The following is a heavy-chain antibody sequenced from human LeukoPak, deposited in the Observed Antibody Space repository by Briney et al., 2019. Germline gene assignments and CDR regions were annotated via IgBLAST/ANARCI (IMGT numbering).Heavy chain of an antibody. Sequence: GGTLRLSCAASGFTFSSYGMHWVRQAPGKGLEWVAVISYDGSNKYYADSVKGRITISRDNSKNTLYLQMNSLRAEDTALYYCAKVVVVASYYFDYWGQGTLVTVSS. CDR2: ISYDGSNK. CDR1: GFTFSSYG. V-gene: IGHV3-30*18. D-gene: IGHD2-15*01. CDR3: AKVVVVASYYFDY. J-gene: IGHJ4*02.